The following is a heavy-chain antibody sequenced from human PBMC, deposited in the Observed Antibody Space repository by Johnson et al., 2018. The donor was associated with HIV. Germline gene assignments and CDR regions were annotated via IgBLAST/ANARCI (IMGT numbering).Heavy chain of an antibody. Sequence: VPLVESGGGLVQPGGSVRLSCAASEFTVRSNYMHSVRQAPGKGLEWVSVIYTGGSTIYYADSVKARFTISRDNAKNSLYLQMNSLRAEDTAVYYCARPDSSSARAHDAFDIWGQGTMVTVSS. CDR2: IYTGGSTI. V-gene: IGHV3-66*04. J-gene: IGHJ3*02. CDR1: EFTVRSNY. CDR3: ARPDSSSARAHDAFDI. D-gene: IGHD6-6*01.